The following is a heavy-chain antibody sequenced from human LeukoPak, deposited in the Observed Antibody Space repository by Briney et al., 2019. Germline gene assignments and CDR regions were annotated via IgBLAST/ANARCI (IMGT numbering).Heavy chain of an antibody. CDR1: GFTFSSYG. D-gene: IGHD2-8*02. CDR3: AKDFSWLLVALDY. V-gene: IGHV3-23*01. CDR2: ISGSGGST. J-gene: IGHJ4*02. Sequence: GGTLRLSCAASGFTFSSYGMSWVRQAPGKGLEWVSAISGSGGSTYYADSVKGRFTISRDNSKNTLYLQMNSLRAEDTAVYYCAKDFSWLLVALDYWGQGTLVTVSS.